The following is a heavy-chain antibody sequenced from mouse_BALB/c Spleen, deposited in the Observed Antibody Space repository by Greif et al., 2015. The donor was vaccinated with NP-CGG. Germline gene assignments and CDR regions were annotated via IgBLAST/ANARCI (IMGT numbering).Heavy chain of an antibody. V-gene: IGHV1-66*01. CDR2: IFPGSGNT. CDR3: ARSIMTGFSY. J-gene: IGHJ3*01. CDR1: GYSFTSYY. D-gene: IGHD2-4*01. Sequence: QVQLQQPGPELVRPGASVKISCKASGYSFTSYYIHWVKQRPGQGLEWIGWIFPGSGNTKYNEKFKGKATLTADTSSSSAYMQLSSLTSEDAAVYCCARSIMTGFSYWGQGTLVTVSA.